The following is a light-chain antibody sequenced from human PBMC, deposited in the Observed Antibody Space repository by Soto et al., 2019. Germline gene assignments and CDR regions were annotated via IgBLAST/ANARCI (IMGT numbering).Light chain of an antibody. CDR3: QQYGSSAYT. J-gene: IGKJ2*01. Sequence: EIVLTQSPGTLSLSPGERATLSCRASQSVSSSYLAWYQQNPGQAPRLLIYGASSRATAIPDRFIGSGSGKDFTLTISRLEPEDCAVYYCQQYGSSAYTFGQGPKLEIK. CDR1: QSVSSSY. CDR2: GAS. V-gene: IGKV3-20*01.